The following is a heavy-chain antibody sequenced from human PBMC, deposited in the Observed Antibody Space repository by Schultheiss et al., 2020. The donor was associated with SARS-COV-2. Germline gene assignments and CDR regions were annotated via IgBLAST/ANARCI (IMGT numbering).Heavy chain of an antibody. CDR1: GGSISSNIYF. D-gene: IGHD5-18*01. J-gene: IGHJ6*02. V-gene: IGHV4-31*03. Sequence: SETLSLTCTVSGGSISSNIYFWTWIRQHPGKGLEWIGYIYRSGSTYYNPSLKSRVTISMDTAKNQFFLNLNSVTAADKAVYYCARGERRYTADGYYYGMDVWGQGTTVTVSS. CDR2: IYRSGST. CDR3: ARGERRYTADGYYYGMDV.